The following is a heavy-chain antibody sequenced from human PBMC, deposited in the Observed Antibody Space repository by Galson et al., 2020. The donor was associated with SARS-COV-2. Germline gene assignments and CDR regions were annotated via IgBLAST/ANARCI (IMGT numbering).Heavy chain of an antibody. CDR1: GYTFTGYY. D-gene: IGHD3-22*01. V-gene: IGHV1-2*02. J-gene: IGHJ3*02. Sequence: ASVKVSCKASGYTFTGYYMHWVRQAPGQGLEWMGWINPNSGGTNYAQKFQGRVTMTRDTSISTAYMELSRLRSDDTAVYYCARDLGYYYDSSGYPLDAFDIGGQGTMVTVSS. CDR3: ARDLGYYYDSSGYPLDAFDI. CDR2: INPNSGGT.